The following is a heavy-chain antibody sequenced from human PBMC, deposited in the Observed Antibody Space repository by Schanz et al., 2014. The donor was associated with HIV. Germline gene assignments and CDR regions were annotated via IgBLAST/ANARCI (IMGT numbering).Heavy chain of an antibody. D-gene: IGHD4-4*01. J-gene: IGHJ4*02. Sequence: QVQLVESGGGVVQPGRSLRLSCAASGFTFSSYGMHWVRQAPGKGLEWVAVIWYDGSNKYYADSVKGRFTISRDNSKNTLYLQMNSLRAEDTAVYYCARGWRENSFDYWGQGTLVTVSS. CDR1: GFTFSSYG. CDR3: ARGWRENSFDY. CDR2: IWYDGSNK. V-gene: IGHV3-33*01.